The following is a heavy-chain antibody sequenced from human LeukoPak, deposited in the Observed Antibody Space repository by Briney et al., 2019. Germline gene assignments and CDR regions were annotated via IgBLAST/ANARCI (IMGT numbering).Heavy chain of an antibody. CDR1: GFTFSSYA. CDR2: ISYDGSNK. CDR3: ALRAYSSGPAAY. D-gene: IGHD6-19*01. Sequence: GGSLRLSCAASGFTFSSYAMHWVRQAPGKGLEWVAVISYDGSNKYYADSVKGRFTISRDNSKNTLYLQMNSLRAEDTAVYYCALRAYSSGPAAYWGQGTLVTVSS. V-gene: IGHV3-30*04. J-gene: IGHJ4*02.